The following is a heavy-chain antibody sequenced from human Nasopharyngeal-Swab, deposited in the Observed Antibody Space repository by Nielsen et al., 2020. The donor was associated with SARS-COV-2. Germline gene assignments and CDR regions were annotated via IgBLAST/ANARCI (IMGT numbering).Heavy chain of an antibody. CDR2: IYSSGRT. Sequence: GESLKISCAASGFTVSSNYMTWVRQAPGKGLEWVSVIYSSGRTSHADSVKGRFTISGDNSKNMLYLQMNSLRAEDTAVYYCARAYDNSGDGFDTWGQGTMVTVSS. D-gene: IGHD3-22*01. J-gene: IGHJ3*02. CDR1: GFTVSSNY. V-gene: IGHV3-53*01. CDR3: ARAYDNSGDGFDT.